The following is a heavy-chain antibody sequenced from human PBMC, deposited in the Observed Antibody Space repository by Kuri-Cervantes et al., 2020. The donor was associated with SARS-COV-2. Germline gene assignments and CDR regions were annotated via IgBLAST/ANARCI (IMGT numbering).Heavy chain of an antibody. Sequence: GGSLRLSCAASGFTFDDYAMHWVRQAPGKGLEWVSGISWNSGSIGYADSVKGRFTISRDNAKNSLYLQMNSLRAEDTAVYYCARGREANQLPPGYWGQGTLVTVSS. CDR2: ISWNSGSI. CDR1: GFTFDDYA. J-gene: IGHJ4*02. CDR3: ARGREANQLPPGY. V-gene: IGHV3-9*01. D-gene: IGHD2-2*01.